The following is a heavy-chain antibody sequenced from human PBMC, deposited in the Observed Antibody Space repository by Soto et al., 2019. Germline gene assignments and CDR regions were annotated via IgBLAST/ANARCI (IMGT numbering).Heavy chain of an antibody. CDR1: GFTFSTYD. Sequence: PXESLRLSCVASGFTFSTYDMNWVRQAPGKGLEWVSSINRASIYIYYADSVKGRFTISRDNARNTLYLQMDSLRGEDTAVYYCARFGNYYDTSGYLYWGQGALVTVSS. D-gene: IGHD3-22*01. V-gene: IGHV3-21*01. J-gene: IGHJ4*02. CDR2: INRASIYI. CDR3: ARFGNYYDTSGYLY.